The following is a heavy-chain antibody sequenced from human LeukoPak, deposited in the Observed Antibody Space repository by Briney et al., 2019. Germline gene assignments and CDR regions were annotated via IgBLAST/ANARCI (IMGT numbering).Heavy chain of an antibody. CDR2: INHSGST. D-gene: IGHD1-26*01. CDR1: GGSFSGYY. V-gene: IGHV4-34*01. Sequence: SETLSLTCAVYGGSFSGYYWSWIRQPPGKGLEWIGEINHSGSTNYNPSLKSRVTISVDTSKNQFSLKLSSVTAADTTVYYCAREYSGSYSVFDYWGQGTLVTVSS. J-gene: IGHJ4*02. CDR3: AREYSGSYSVFDY.